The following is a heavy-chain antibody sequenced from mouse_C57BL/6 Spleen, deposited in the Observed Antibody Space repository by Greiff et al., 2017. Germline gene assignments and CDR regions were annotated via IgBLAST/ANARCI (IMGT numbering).Heavy chain of an antibody. V-gene: IGHV1-82*01. J-gene: IGHJ4*01. D-gene: IGHD2-4*01. CDR2: IYPGDGDT. CDR1: GYAFSSSW. Sequence: VQLQQSGPELVKPGASVKISCKASGYAFSSSWMNWVKQRPGKGLEWIGRIYPGDGDTNYNGKFKGKATLTADKSSSTAYMQLSSLTSEDSAVYFCARTKLRHSFYAMDYWGQGTSVTVSS. CDR3: ARTKLRHSFYAMDY.